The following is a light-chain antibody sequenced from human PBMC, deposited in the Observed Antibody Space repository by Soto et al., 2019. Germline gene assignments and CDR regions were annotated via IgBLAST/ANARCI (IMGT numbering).Light chain of an antibody. V-gene: IGKV3-20*01. CDR1: QSVSSSY. CDR3: QQYGSSPT. CDR2: GAS. J-gene: IGKJ3*01. Sequence: EIVLTQSPGTLSLSLGERATLSCRASQSVSSSYLAGYQQKPGQAPRLLIYGASSRATGIPDRFSGSGSGTDFTLTISRLEPEDFAVYYCQQYGSSPTFGPGTKVDIK.